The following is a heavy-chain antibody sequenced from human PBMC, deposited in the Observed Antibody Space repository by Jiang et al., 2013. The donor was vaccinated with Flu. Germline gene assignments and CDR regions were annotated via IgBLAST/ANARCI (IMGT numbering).Heavy chain of an antibody. D-gene: IGHD3-10*01. CDR1: GYSFTSYW. CDR2: IDPSDSYT. V-gene: IGHV5-10-1*03. J-gene: IGHJ6*04. CDR3: AREYYYGSGSYTDYYYYGMDV. Sequence: VESGAEVKKPGESLRISCKGSGYSFTSYWISWVRQMPGKGLEWMGRIDPSDSYTNYSPSFQGHVTISADKSISTAYLQWSSLKASDTAMYYCAREYYYGSGSYTDYYYYGMDVWGKGTTVTVSS.